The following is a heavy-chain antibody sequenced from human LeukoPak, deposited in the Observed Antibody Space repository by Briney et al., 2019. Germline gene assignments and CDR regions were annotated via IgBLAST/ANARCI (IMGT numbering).Heavy chain of an antibody. V-gene: IGHV4-39*01. Sequence: SETLSLTCTVSGGSISSSSYYWGWIRQPPGEGLEWIGSIYYSGSTYYNPSLKSRVTISVDTSKNQFSLKLSSVTAADTAVYYCARHGATGDSWFDPWGQGTLVTVSS. CDR2: IYYSGST. D-gene: IGHD7-27*01. CDR3: ARHGATGDSWFDP. CDR1: GGSISSSSYY. J-gene: IGHJ5*02.